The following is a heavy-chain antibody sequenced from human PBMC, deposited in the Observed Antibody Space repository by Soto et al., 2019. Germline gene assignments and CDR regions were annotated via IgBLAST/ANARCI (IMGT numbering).Heavy chain of an antibody. CDR3: ARGSHITGTAGY. D-gene: IGHD1-7*01. CDR2: IIPIFGTA. CDR1: GGTFSSYA. V-gene: IGHV1-69*01. Sequence: QVQLVQSGAEVKKPGSSVQVSCNASGGTFSSYAISWVRQAPGHGAESMGGIIPIFGTANYAQKFQGRVTISADESTSTAYVELSSLRSEDTAVYYCARGSHITGTAGYWGQGTLVTVSS. J-gene: IGHJ4*02.